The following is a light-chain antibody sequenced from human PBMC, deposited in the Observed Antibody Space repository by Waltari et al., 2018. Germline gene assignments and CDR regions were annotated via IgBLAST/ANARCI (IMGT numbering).Light chain of an antibody. CDR2: SDS. V-gene: IGKV3-11*01. J-gene: IGKJ4*01. CDR1: QSVGNY. CDR3: QQRSGWPPRLT. Sequence: EIVLTQSPATLSLSPGERATLSCRASQSVGNYLAWYQQKPGQPPRLLIYSDSNRATGIPARFSGSGSGTDFILTISSLEPEDFAVYYCQQRSGWPPRLTFGGGTKVEIK.